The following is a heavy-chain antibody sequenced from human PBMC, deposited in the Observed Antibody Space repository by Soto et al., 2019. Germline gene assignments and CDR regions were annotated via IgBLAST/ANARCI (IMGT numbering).Heavy chain of an antibody. D-gene: IGHD3-10*01. J-gene: IGHJ4*02. CDR3: ASPSRFGDVKGHKAGALNYYFDY. Sequence: GGSLRLSCAASGFTFSSYSMNWVRQAPGKGLEWVSYISSSSSTIYYADSVKGRFTISRDNAKNSLYLQMNSLRAEDTAVYYCASPSRFGDVKGHKAGALNYYFDYWGQGTLVTVSS. CDR1: GFTFSSYS. V-gene: IGHV3-48*01. CDR2: ISSSSSTI.